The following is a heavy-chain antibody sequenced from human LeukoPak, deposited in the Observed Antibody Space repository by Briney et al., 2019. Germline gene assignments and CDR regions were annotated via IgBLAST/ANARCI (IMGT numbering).Heavy chain of an antibody. CDR2: ISSSSSTI. J-gene: IGHJ4*02. Sequence: GGSLRLSCAASGFTFSSYSMNWVRQAPGKGLEWVSYISSSSSTIYYADSVKGRFTISRDNAKNSLYLQMNSLRAEDTAVYYCARDGEVLSGYDPRSFDYWGQGTLVTVSS. D-gene: IGHD5-12*01. CDR1: GFTFSSYS. CDR3: ARDGEVLSGYDPRSFDY. V-gene: IGHV3-48*01.